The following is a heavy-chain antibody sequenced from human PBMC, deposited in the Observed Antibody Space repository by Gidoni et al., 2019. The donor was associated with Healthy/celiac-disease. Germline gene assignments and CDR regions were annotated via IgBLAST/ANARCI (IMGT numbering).Heavy chain of an antibody. V-gene: IGHV3-49*05. CDR1: GFTFGAYA. J-gene: IGHJ5*02. D-gene: IGHD1-1*01. CDR2: IRSKAYGGTT. CDR3: TRANQFLEPRGWFDP. Sequence: EVQLVESGGGLVKPGRSLRLSCTASGFTFGAYAMSWFRQAPGKGLEWVGFIRSKAYGGTTEYAASVKGRFTISRDDSKSIAYLQMNSLKTEDTAVYYCTRANQFLEPRGWFDPWGQGTLVTVSS.